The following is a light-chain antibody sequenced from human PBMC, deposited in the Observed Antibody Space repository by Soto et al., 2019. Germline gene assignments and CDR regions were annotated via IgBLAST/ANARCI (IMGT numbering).Light chain of an antibody. CDR1: QGISSF. J-gene: IGKJ5*01. CDR2: AAS. CDR3: QQLNSYPFT. Sequence: IQLTQSPSSLSSSVGDRVTIACRASQGISSFLAWYQQKPGKAPKLLIYAASTLQSGVPSRFSGSGSGTEFTLTISSLQPEDFATYYCQQLNSYPFTFGQGTRLEIK. V-gene: IGKV1-9*01.